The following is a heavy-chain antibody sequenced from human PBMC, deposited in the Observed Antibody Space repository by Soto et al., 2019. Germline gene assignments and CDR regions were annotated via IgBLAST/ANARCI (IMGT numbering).Heavy chain of an antibody. V-gene: IGHV5-51*01. J-gene: IGHJ4*02. Sequence: GESLKISCKGSGYSFTSYWIGWVRQMPGKGLEWMGIIYPGDSDTRYSPSFQGQVTISADKSISTAYLQWSSLKASDTAMYYCARRTPYYYDSSAYYDYWGQGTLVTVSS. CDR3: ARRTPYYYDSSAYYDY. D-gene: IGHD3-22*01. CDR1: GYSFTSYW. CDR2: IYPGDSDT.